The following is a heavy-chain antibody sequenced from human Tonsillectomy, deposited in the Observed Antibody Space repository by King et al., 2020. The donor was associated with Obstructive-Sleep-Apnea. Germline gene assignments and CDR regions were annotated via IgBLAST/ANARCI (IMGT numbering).Heavy chain of an antibody. Sequence: TLKESGPVLVKPTDTLTLTCTVSGFSFINYIMVVTWIRQPPGKALQWLAHIFSHDEKFYSKSLKSRLTLSKDTTNSQVVLTKTTMDPVVKATYYCARMRDYSNYVGYYYNGIDVWGQGTTVTVSS. V-gene: IGHV2-26*01. CDR1: GFSFINYIMV. J-gene: IGHJ6*02. D-gene: IGHD4-11*01. CDR3: ARMRDYSNYVGYYYNGIDV. CDR2: IFSHDEK.